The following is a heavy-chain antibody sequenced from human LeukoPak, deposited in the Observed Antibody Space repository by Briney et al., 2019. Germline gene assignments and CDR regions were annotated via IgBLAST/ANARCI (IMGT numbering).Heavy chain of an antibody. D-gene: IGHD6-19*01. CDR1: GFTISDYF. J-gene: IGHJ4*02. V-gene: IGHV3-7*04. Sequence: PGGSLRLSCAASGFTISDYFMSWVRQAPGKGLEFVAYIKPDGSDRHIVDSLRGRFPISRDNTENSLSLQMSSLRAEDTAVYYCARGKQWLVDYWGQGTLVTVSS. CDR2: IKPDGSDR. CDR3: ARGKQWLVDY.